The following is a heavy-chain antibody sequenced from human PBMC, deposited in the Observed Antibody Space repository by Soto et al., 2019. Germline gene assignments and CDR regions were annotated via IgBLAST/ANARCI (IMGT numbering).Heavy chain of an antibody. J-gene: IGHJ4*02. CDR1: GFTFSYYY. D-gene: IGHD2-15*01. CDR2: ISSSGSTI. V-gene: IGHV3-11*01. Sequence: GGSLRVSCAASGFTFSYYYMSWIRQSPGKGLEWVSYISSSGSTIYYADSVKGRFTISRDNAKNSLYLQMNSLRAEDTAVYYCARDQRGFNRPADYWGQGALVTVSS. CDR3: ARDQRGFNRPADY.